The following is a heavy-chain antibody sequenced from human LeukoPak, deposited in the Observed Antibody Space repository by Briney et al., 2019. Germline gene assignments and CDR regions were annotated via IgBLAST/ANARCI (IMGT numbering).Heavy chain of an antibody. D-gene: IGHD6-19*01. CDR1: GYTFTGYY. Sequence: ASVKVSCKASGYTFTGYYMHWVRQAPGQGLEWMGWINPNSGGTNYAQKVQGRVTLTTDTSTSTAYMELRSLRSDDTAVYYCARSIAVATYDSWGQGTLVTVSS. V-gene: IGHV1-2*02. CDR2: INPNSGGT. CDR3: ARSIAVATYDS. J-gene: IGHJ4*02.